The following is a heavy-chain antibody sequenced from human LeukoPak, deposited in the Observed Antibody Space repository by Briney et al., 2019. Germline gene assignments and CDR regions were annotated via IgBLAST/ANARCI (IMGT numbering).Heavy chain of an antibody. V-gene: IGHV3-23*01. CDR1: GFTFSSYA. CDR2: ISGSGGST. J-gene: IGHJ4*02. CDR3: AKARISFDY. Sequence: GGSLRLSCAAYGFTFSSYAMSWVRQAPGKGLEWVSAISGSGGSTYYADSVKGRFAISSDNSKNTLYLQMNSLRAEDTAVYYCAKARISFDYWGQGTLVTVSS. D-gene: IGHD3-3*02.